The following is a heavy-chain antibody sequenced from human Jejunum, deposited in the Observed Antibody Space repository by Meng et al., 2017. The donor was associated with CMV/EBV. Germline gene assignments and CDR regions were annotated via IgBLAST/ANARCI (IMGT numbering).Heavy chain of an antibody. V-gene: IGHV3-72*01. D-gene: IGHD3-10*01. CDR3: GRDSMKGGGFDC. Sequence: SGFTFSDHHVDWVRQAPGKGLELVGRIKNKADNYVTEYAASVRGRFTISRDVPRNSLYLQMNSLKSEDTALYYCGRDSMKGGGFDCWGQGILVTVSS. CDR1: GFTFSDHH. J-gene: IGHJ4*02. CDR2: IKNKADNYVT.